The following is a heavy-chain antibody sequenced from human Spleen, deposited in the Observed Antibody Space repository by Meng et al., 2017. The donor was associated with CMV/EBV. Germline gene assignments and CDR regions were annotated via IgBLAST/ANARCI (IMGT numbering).Heavy chain of an antibody. CDR1: GGTFDTYT. D-gene: IGHD1-26*01. CDR2: SIPIVGIP. Sequence: SVKVSFKASGGTFDTYTVNWVRQAPGQGLEWMGGSIPIVGIPIYARKFQGRVTFTADKPTSTAYMELRSLRSEDTAVYYCARAEGELIDFWGQGTLVTVSS. CDR3: ARAEGELIDF. J-gene: IGHJ4*02. V-gene: IGHV1-69*10.